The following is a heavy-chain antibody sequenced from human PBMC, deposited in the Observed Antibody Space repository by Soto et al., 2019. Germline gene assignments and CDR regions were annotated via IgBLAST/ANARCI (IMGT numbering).Heavy chain of an antibody. CDR1: GGSISGYY. V-gene: IGHV4-59*12. Sequence: PSETLSLTCTVPGGSISGYYWIWMRQPPGKGLEWIGYIYNSGSTNYNPALKSRATISVDKSKNQFSLKLSSVTAADTAVYYCARDLHDYGDYPNWFDPWGQGTLVTVSS. CDR3: ARDLHDYGDYPNWFDP. CDR2: IYNSGST. J-gene: IGHJ5*02. D-gene: IGHD4-17*01.